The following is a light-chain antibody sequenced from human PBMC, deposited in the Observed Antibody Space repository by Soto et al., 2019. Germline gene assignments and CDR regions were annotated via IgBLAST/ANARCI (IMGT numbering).Light chain of an antibody. J-gene: IGKJ5*01. CDR2: DAS. V-gene: IGKV3-11*01. CDR3: QQRSNWPPVIT. CDR1: QSFSSY. Sequence: EIVLTQSPATLCLSPGERVTLSCRASQSFSSYLAWYQQKPGQAPRLLIYDASKRATGIPARFSGRGSGTEFTLTISSLEPEDFAVYYCQQRSNWPPVITFGQGTRLEIK.